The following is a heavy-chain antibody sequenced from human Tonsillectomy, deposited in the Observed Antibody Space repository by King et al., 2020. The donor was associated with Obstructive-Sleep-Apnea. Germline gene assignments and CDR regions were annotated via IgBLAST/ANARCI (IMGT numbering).Heavy chain of an antibody. V-gene: IGHV3-9*01. J-gene: IGHJ3*02. Sequence: DVQLVESGGGSVQPGRSLRLSCAASGFTFDDYAMHWVRQAPGKGLEWVSGINWNSGNIGYADSVKGRFTISRDNAKNSLYLQMNSLRAEDTALYYCVKDRAGGVPDAFDIGGQGTMVTVSS. CDR3: VKDRAGGVPDAFDI. D-gene: IGHD3-16*01. CDR1: GFTFDDYA. CDR2: INWNSGNI.